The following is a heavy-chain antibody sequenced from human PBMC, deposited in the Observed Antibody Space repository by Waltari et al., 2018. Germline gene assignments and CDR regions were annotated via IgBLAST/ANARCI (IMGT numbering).Heavy chain of an antibody. CDR2: VSHRGSS. Sequence: QVQLQESGPGLLKASETLSLTCAVSDVLVTNYYWSWIRQAAGKQLEWIGRVSHRGSSNDNPSLASRVQMYVDRSKNHFSLKLNSVTAADTAIYYCARDQHLAASRGFGMDVWGRGTTVTVSS. CDR3: ARDQHLAASRGFGMDV. J-gene: IGHJ6*02. CDR1: DVLVTNYY. D-gene: IGHD3-16*01. V-gene: IGHV4-4*07.